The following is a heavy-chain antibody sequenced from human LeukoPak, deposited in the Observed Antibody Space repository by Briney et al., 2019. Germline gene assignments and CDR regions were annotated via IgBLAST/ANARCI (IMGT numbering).Heavy chain of an antibody. J-gene: IGHJ4*02. D-gene: IGHD3-22*01. CDR1: GDSISGYF. Sequence: SETLSLTCTVSGDSISGYFWSWIRQTPGKGLEWIGYVHYSGATNYNPSLKSRVTISVDTSKNQFSLKLSSVTAADTAVYYCASLQDYYDSSGYGGAFDYWGQGTLVTVSS. V-gene: IGHV4-59*08. CDR2: VHYSGAT. CDR3: ASLQDYYDSSGYGGAFDY.